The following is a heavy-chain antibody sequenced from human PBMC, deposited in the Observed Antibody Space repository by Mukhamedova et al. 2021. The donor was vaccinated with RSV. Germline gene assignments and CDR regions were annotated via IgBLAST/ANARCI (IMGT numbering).Heavy chain of an antibody. J-gene: IGHJ4*02. CDR2: ISRSGDDV. Sequence: GPGKGLEWVSLISRSGDDVKYADSVKGRVTVSRDNSKNTLYLQMNSLRAEDTALYYCVKDPVRRGHGGAYFDFWGQGTLVTVSS. CDR3: VKDPVRRGHGGAYFDF. V-gene: IGHV3-23*01.